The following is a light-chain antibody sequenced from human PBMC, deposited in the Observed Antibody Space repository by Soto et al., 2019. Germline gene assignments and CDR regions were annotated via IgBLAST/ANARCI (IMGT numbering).Light chain of an antibody. Sequence: SYELTQPPSVSVSPGQTASITCSGDKLGDKYACWYQQKPGQSPVLVIYQDSKRPSGIPERFSGSNSGNTATLTISGTQAMDEADYYCQAWDSSTGWVVFGGGTKLTVL. CDR3: QAWDSSTGWVV. CDR2: QDS. CDR1: KLGDKY. J-gene: IGLJ2*01. V-gene: IGLV3-1*01.